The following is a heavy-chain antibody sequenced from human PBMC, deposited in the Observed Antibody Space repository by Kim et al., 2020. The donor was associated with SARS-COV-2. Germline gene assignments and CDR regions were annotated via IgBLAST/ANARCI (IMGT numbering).Heavy chain of an antibody. CDR2: IYYSGST. CDR1: GGSISSGGYY. CDR3: ARDFGCSSTSCYTPAGV. Sequence: SETLSLTCTVSGGSISSGGYYWSWIRQHPGKGLEWIGYIYYSGSTYYNPSLKSRVTISVDTSKNQFSLKLSSVTAADTAVYYCARDFGCSSTSCYTPAGVWGKGTTVTVSS. D-gene: IGHD2-2*02. V-gene: IGHV4-31*03. J-gene: IGHJ6*04.